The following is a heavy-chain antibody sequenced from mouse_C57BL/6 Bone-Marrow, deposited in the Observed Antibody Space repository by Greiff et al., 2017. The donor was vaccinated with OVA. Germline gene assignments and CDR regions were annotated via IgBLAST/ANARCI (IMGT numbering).Heavy chain of an antibody. V-gene: IGHV5-12*01. J-gene: IGHJ4*01. CDR2: ISNGGGST. CDR3: ARDYDYDSYAMDY. D-gene: IGHD2-4*01. CDR1: GFTFSDYY. Sequence: EVKLVESGGGLVQPGGSLKLSCAASGFTFSDYYMYWVRQTPEKRLEWVAYISNGGGSTYYPDTVKGRFTISRDNAKNTLYLQMSRLKSEDTAMYYCARDYDYDSYAMDYWGQGTSVTVSS.